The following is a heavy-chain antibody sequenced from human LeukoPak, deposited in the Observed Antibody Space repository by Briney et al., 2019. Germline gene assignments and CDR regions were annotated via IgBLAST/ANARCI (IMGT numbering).Heavy chain of an antibody. J-gene: IGHJ4*02. CDR3: AGLITPYCSSTSCPWSNFDY. CDR1: GGSISSGGYY. CDR2: IYYSGST. V-gene: IGHV4-31*03. Sequence: PSETLSLTCTVSGGSISSGGYYWSWIPQHPGKGLEWIGYIYYSGSTYYNPSLKSRVTISVDTSKNQFSLKLSSVTAADTAVYYCAGLITPYCSSTSCPWSNFDYWGQGTLVTVSS. D-gene: IGHD2-2*01.